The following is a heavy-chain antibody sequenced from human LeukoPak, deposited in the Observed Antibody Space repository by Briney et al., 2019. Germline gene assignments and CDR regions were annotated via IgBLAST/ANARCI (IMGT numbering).Heavy chain of an antibody. Sequence: KARESLKISCKGSGYSFTSYWIGWVRQMPGKGLEWMGIIYPGDSDTRYSPSFQGQVTISADKSISAAYLQWSSLKASDTAMYYCARFRLDLLGYYYMDVWGKGTTVTVSS. CDR1: GYSFTSYW. D-gene: IGHD2-15*01. CDR2: IYPGDSDT. V-gene: IGHV5-51*01. CDR3: ARFRLDLLGYYYMDV. J-gene: IGHJ6*03.